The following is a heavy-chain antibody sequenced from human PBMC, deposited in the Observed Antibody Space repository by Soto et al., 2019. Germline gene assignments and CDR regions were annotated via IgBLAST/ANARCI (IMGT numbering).Heavy chain of an antibody. CDR2: TSPMFGTP. CDR1: GGTFSKYA. V-gene: IGHV1-69*01. Sequence: QVQLVQSGAELQQPGASVRVSCKASGGTFSKYAFSWVRQAPGQGLEWLGGTSPMFGTPNYAQKFQGRDAISADESTATVYMELSSLRSEDTAVYFCARPLRDRNYYYGMAVWGQGTTVTVSS. CDR3: ARPLRDRNYYYGMAV. D-gene: IGHD3-22*01. J-gene: IGHJ6*02.